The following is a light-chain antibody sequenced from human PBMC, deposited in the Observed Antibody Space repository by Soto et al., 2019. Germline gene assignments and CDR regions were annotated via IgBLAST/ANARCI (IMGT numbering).Light chain of an antibody. CDR3: SSYTSTNTLYV. CDR2: DVS. CDR1: TSDVGNYNL. V-gene: IGLV2-14*03. Sequence: QSALTQPASVSGSPGQSITISCTGTTSDVGNYNLVSWYQQHPGKAPKLMIFDVSRRPSGVTDRFSASKSGNTASLTISGLQAEDEADYYCSSYTSTNTLYVFGTGTKVTVL. J-gene: IGLJ1*01.